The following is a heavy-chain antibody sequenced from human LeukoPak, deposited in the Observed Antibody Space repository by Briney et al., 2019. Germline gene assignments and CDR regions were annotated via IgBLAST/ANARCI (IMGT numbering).Heavy chain of an antibody. J-gene: IGHJ3*02. Sequence: GGSLRLSCAASGFTFDDHGMSWVRQAPGKGLEWVSIIYSGGSTFYADSVKGRFTISRDNSKNTLYLQMNSLRAEDTAVYYCARGGSYLSAFDIWGQGTMVTVSS. CDR1: GFTFDDHG. D-gene: IGHD1-26*01. CDR3: ARGGSYLSAFDI. V-gene: IGHV3-53*01. CDR2: IYSGGST.